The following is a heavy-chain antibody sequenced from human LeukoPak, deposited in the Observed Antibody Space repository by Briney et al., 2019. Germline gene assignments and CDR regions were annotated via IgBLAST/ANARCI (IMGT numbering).Heavy chain of an antibody. Sequence: PGGSLRLSCAASGFTFSDYYMTWIRQAPGRGLEWISYINGSSSDTKYADSVKGRSTISRDNAKNSVYLLMNSLRAEDTAVYYCARRGTTYCTVDSCHPNWFDPWGQGTLVTVSS. CDR2: INGSSSDT. CDR3: ARRGTTYCTVDSCHPNWFDP. J-gene: IGHJ5*02. V-gene: IGHV3-11*03. CDR1: GFTFSDYY. D-gene: IGHD2-15*01.